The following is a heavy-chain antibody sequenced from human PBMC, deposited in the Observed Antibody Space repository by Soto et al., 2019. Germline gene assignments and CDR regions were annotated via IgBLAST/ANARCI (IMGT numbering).Heavy chain of an antibody. D-gene: IGHD2-2*01. J-gene: IGHJ4*01. V-gene: IGHV3-23*01. CDR1: GFTFSGYA. CDR3: AKRRYCTSTRCYSFDY. CDR2: ISNSGSNT. Sequence: GGSLRLSCAAYGFTFSGYAMNWVRQAPGKGLDLVSGISNSGSNTFYADSVKGRFTISRDNSKNSLYLQMNSLRVEDTAVYYCAKRRYCTSTRCYSFDYWGHGTLVTVSS.